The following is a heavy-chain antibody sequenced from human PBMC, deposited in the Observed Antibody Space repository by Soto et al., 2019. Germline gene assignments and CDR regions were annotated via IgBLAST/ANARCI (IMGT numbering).Heavy chain of an antibody. V-gene: IGHV3-66*01. CDR2: IFSGGST. J-gene: IGHJ4*02. CDR3: ARGSRWLDY. Sequence: EVQLVESGGGLVQPGGSLRLSCAASGITVSTNNMAWVRQAPGKGLEWVSVIFSGGSTFYADSVKGRFTVSRDKSQNTPFRQMDSLRGEDTAVYYCARGSRWLDYWGRGTLVSVSS. D-gene: IGHD4-17*01. CDR1: GITVSTNN.